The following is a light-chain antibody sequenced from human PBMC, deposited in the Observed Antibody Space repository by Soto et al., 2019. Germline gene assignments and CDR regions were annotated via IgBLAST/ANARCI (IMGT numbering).Light chain of an antibody. CDR3: QQRSNWPT. Sequence: EIVLTQSPGTLSLSPGERGTLSCRASQSVSNNYLAWYQQKPGQAPRLLIYDASSRATGIPARFSGSGSGTDFTLTISSLEPEDFAVYYCQQRSNWPTFGGGTKVDIK. CDR2: DAS. V-gene: IGKV3D-20*02. CDR1: QSVSNNY. J-gene: IGKJ4*01.